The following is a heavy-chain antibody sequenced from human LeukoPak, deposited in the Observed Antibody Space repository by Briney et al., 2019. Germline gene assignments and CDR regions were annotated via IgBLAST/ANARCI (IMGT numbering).Heavy chain of an antibody. CDR3: AKETALTPYQLLLTEKYFQH. J-gene: IGHJ1*01. CDR2: IRYDESNK. D-gene: IGHD2-2*01. CDR1: GFTFSSYG. V-gene: IGHV3-30*02. Sequence: GGSLRLSCAASGFTFSSYGMHWVRQAPGKGLEWVAFIRYDESNKYYADSVKGRFTISRDNSKNTLYLQMNSLRAEDTAVYYCAKETALTPYQLLLTEKYFQHWGQGTLVTVSS.